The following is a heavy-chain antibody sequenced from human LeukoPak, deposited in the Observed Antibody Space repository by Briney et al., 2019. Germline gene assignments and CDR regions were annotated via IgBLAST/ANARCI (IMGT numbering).Heavy chain of an antibody. V-gene: IGHV4-59*01. CDR2: IYYSGST. CDR3: ARQYYYGMDV. J-gene: IGHJ6*02. Sequence: SETLSLTCTVSGGSISSYYWSWLRQPPGKGLEWIGYIYYSGSTNYNPSLKSRVTISVDTSKNQFSLKLSSVTAADTAVYYCARQYYYGMDVWGQGTTVTVSS. CDR1: GGSISSYY.